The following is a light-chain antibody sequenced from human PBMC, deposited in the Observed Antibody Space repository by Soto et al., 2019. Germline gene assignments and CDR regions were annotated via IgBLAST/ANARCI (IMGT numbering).Light chain of an antibody. V-gene: IGLV2-14*01. CDR1: SSDVGGYNY. CDR2: DVS. CDR3: SSYTSSSTPLYV. Sequence: QSVLTQPASVSGSPGQSITISCTGTSSDVGGYNYVSWYQQHPGKVPKLMIYDVSNRPLGVSNRFSGSKSGNTASLTISGLQAEDEADYYCSSYTSSSTPLYVFGTGTKVTVL. J-gene: IGLJ1*01.